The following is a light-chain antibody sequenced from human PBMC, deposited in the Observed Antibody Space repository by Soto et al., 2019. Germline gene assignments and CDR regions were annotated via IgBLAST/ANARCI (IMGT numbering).Light chain of an antibody. CDR3: QQSFNNFPT. V-gene: IGKV1-39*01. CDR2: AAS. Sequence: IQLTQSPSSLSASVGARVTITCRASQGINTFLAWYQQKAGKAPKLLIYAASTLQSGVPSRFSGSGSGTDGTLTIGSLQTEDGETYFGQQSFNNFPTFGQGTKVDIK. CDR1: QGINTF. J-gene: IGKJ1*01.